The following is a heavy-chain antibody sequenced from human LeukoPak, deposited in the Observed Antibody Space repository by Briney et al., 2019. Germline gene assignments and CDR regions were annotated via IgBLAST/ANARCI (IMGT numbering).Heavy chain of an antibody. J-gene: IGHJ4*02. V-gene: IGHV3-49*04. D-gene: IGHD3-10*01. CDR3: TRAPMVRGVIIDSKDDY. CDR2: IRSKAYGGTT. CDR1: GFTFTTYS. Sequence: GGSLRLSCAASGFTFTTYSMTWVRQAPGKGLEWVGFIRSKAYGGTTEYAASVKGRFTISRDDSKSIAYLQMNSLKTEGTAVYYCTRAPMVRGVIIDSKDDYWGQGTLVTVSS.